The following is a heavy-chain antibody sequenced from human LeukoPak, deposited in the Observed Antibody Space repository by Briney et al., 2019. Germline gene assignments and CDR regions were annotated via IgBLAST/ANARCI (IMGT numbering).Heavy chain of an antibody. Sequence: ASVTLSLTCAVYGGSFSGYYWSWIRQPPGKGLEWIGEINHSGSTNYNPSLKSRVTISVDTSKNQFSLKLSSVTAADTAVYYCARGLGLGTAHIDYWGQGTLVTVSS. J-gene: IGHJ4*02. CDR2: INHSGST. CDR1: GGSFSGYY. D-gene: IGHD2-21*02. CDR3: ARGLGLGTAHIDY. V-gene: IGHV4-34*01.